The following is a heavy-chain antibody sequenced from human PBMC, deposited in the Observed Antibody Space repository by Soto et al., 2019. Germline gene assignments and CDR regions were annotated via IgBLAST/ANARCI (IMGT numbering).Heavy chain of an antibody. V-gene: IGHV1-18*04. D-gene: IGHD6-19*01. CDR3: ARDGKVIAVAGSIDY. CDR1: GYTFTSYG. CDR2: VSAYNGNT. Sequence: ASVKFSCKASGYTFTSYGISWVRQAPGQGLEWMGWVSAYNGNTNYAQKLQGRVTMTTDTSTSTAYMELRSLRSDDTAVYYCARDGKVIAVAGSIDYWGQGTLVTVSS. J-gene: IGHJ4*02.